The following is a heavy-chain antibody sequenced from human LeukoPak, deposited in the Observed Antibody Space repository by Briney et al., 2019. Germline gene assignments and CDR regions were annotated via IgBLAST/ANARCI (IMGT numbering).Heavy chain of an antibody. CDR2: IYYSGST. J-gene: IGHJ3*02. CDR3: ARGRSITIPSRAFDI. Sequence: SETLSLTCTVSGGSISSYYWSWIRQPPGKGLEWIGYIYYSGSTNYNPSLKSRVTISVDTSKNQFSLKLSSVTAADTAVYYCARGRSITIPSRAFDIWGQGTMVTVSS. V-gene: IGHV4-59*01. CDR1: GGSISSYY. D-gene: IGHD3-10*01.